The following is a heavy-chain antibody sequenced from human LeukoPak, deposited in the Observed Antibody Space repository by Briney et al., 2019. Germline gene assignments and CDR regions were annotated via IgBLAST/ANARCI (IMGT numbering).Heavy chain of an antibody. Sequence: GGSLRLSCAASGFTFSDYYMSCIRHAPGKGLEGGSYISSSGSTIYYADSVKGRFTISRDNPKNSLYLQMNSVRAADTAVYYCARAADCTNGVCYTGPRYYYYGMDVWGQGTTVTVSS. D-gene: IGHD2-8*01. J-gene: IGHJ6*02. CDR1: GFTFSDYY. V-gene: IGHV3-11*01. CDR2: ISSSGSTI. CDR3: ARAADCTNGVCYTGPRYYYYGMDV.